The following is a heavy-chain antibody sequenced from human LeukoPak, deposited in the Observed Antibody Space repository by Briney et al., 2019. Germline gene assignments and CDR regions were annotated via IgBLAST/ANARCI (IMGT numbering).Heavy chain of an antibody. Sequence: PSETLSLTCTVSSGSISGYYWSWIRQPPGKRLEWFGYIFYDGSTNYNPSLRSRVTMSVDTSKNQFSLRLRSVTAADTAVYYCARGYNTFDFWGPGTKVTVSS. D-gene: IGHD1-14*01. CDR3: ARGYNTFDF. V-gene: IGHV4-59*08. J-gene: IGHJ3*01. CDR2: IFYDGST. CDR1: SGSISGYY.